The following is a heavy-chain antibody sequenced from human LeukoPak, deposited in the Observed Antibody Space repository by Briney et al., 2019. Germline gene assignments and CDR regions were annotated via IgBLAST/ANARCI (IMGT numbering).Heavy chain of an antibody. J-gene: IGHJ4*02. CDR1: GYTFTGYY. CDR3: ARGDYYGSGSYGAFGY. D-gene: IGHD3-10*01. CDR2: INPNSGGT. Sequence: ASVKVSCKASGYTFTGYYMHWVRQAPGQGLEWMGWINPNSGGTNYAQKFQGRVTMTRDTSISTAYMELSRLRSTDTAMYYCARGDYYGSGSYGAFGYWGQGTLVTVSS. V-gene: IGHV1-2*02.